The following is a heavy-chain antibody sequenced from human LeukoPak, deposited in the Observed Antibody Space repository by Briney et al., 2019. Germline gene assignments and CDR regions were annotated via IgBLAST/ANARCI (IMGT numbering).Heavy chain of an antibody. D-gene: IGHD6-13*01. CDR1: GGSISSSSFY. CDR3: ARVAAGIGFFQH. Sequence: SETLSLTCTVSGGSISSSSFYWAWIRQPPGKGLEWIGSIYYSGSTYYNPSLKSRVTISVDTSKNQLSLKLSSVTAADTAVYYCARVAAGIGFFQHWGQGTLVTISS. CDR2: IYYSGST. J-gene: IGHJ1*01. V-gene: IGHV4-39*07.